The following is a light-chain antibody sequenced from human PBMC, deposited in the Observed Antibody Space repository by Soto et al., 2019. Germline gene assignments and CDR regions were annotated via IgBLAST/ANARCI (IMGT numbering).Light chain of an antibody. CDR3: QQYYSAPST. J-gene: IGKJ1*01. Sequence: DIVMTQSPDSLAVSLGERATINCRSSQSVLYSSNNKNYLAWYQQKPGQPPKLLISWASTRESGVPDRFSGSGSGTDFTLTIKSLQAEDVAVYSCQQYYSAPSTFGQGTEVEIK. V-gene: IGKV4-1*01. CDR1: QSVLYSSNNKNY. CDR2: WAS.